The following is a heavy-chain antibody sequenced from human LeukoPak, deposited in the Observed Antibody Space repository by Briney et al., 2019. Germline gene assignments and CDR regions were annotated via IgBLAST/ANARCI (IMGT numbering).Heavy chain of an antibody. D-gene: IGHD3-10*01. CDR1: GASISNSSHY. V-gene: IGHV4-39*07. Sequence: PSETLSLTCIVSGASISNSSHYWGWIRQPPGKGLEWIGNIYYAPSLKSRVTISIDTSKSQFSLKVSSVTAADTAVYYCARDTSMVRGVFTFDIWGQGTMVTVSS. CDR3: ARDTSMVRGVFTFDI. CDR2: IY. J-gene: IGHJ3*02.